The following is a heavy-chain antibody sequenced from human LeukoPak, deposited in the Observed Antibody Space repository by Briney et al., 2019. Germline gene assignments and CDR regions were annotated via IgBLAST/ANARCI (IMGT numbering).Heavy chain of an antibody. CDR3: AKAMARGVYGSGSYSDY. CDR2: IRYDGINK. CDR1: GFTFSTHG. D-gene: IGHD3-10*01. J-gene: IGHJ4*02. Sequence: GGSLRLSCAASGFTFSTHGMHWVRQAPGKGLEWVAFIRYDGINKYYADSVKGRFTISRDSFKNTLYLQMNSLRAEDTAVYYCAKAMARGVYGSGSYSDYWGQGTLVTVSS. V-gene: IGHV3-30*02.